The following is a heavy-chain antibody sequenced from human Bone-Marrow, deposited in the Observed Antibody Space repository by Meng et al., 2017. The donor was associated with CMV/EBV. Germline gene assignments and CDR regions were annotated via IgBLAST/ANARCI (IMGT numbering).Heavy chain of an antibody. CDR1: GFTFSSYG. Sequence: GESLKISCAASGFTFSSYGMHWVRQAPGKGLEWVAFIRYDGSNKYYADSVKGRFTISRDNFKNTLYLQMNSLRAEDTAVYYCAKEYYAKNYYYYYGMDVWGQGTTVTVSS. J-gene: IGHJ6*02. CDR3: AKEYYAKNYYYYYGMDV. V-gene: IGHV3-30*02. D-gene: IGHD2/OR15-2a*01. CDR2: IRYDGSNK.